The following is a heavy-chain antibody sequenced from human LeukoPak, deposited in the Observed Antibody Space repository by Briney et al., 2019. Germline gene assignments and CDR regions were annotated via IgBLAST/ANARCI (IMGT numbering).Heavy chain of an antibody. J-gene: IGHJ4*02. CDR3: AKGPLTEVAGTTWDY. Sequence: GGSLRLSCAAAGFTFSGYAMSWVRQAPGKGLEWVSAISGGGVNTYYADSVKGRFTISRDNSKNTLFLQMNSLRADDTAVYYCAKGPLTEVAGTTWDYWGQGTLVTVSS. CDR1: GFTFSGYA. V-gene: IGHV3-23*01. D-gene: IGHD1-14*01. CDR2: ISGGGVNT.